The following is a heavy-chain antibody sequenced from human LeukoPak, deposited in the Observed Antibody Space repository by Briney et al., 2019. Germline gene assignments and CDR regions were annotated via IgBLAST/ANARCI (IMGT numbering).Heavy chain of an antibody. V-gene: IGHV4-4*07. Sequence: SETLSLTCTVSGSSISSYYWSWIRQPAGKGLEWIGRIYASGSTNYNPSLKSRVTMSVDTSKNQFSLKLSSVTAADTAVYYCARPGGYSYALYYFDYWGQGTLVTVSS. CDR2: IYASGST. CDR1: GSSISSYY. CDR3: ARPGGYSYALYYFDY. J-gene: IGHJ4*02. D-gene: IGHD5-18*01.